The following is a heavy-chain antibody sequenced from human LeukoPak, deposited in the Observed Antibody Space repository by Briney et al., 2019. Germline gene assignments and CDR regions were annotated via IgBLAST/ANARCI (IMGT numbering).Heavy chain of an antibody. Sequence: GGSLRLSCAASGFTFDDYAIHWVRQAPGKGLEWVSGISWNSGRIGCADSVKGRFTISRDNAKNSLYLQMNSLRAEDTALYYCVRDNPRQQGFAYWGQGTLVTVSS. J-gene: IGHJ4*02. D-gene: IGHD6-13*01. V-gene: IGHV3-9*01. CDR2: ISWNSGRI. CDR1: GFTFDDYA. CDR3: VRDNPRQQGFAY.